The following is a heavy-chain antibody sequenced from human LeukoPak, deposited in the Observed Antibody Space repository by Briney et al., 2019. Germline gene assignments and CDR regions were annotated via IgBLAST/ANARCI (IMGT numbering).Heavy chain of an antibody. J-gene: IGHJ6*03. CDR2: ISSSGSTI. Sequence: GGSLRLSCAASGFTFSSYEMNWVRQAPGKGLEWVSYISSSGSTIYYADSVKGRFTISRDNAKHSLYLQMNSLRAEDTAVYYCARDPYNGYYGDDYYCYMDVWGKGTTVTISS. V-gene: IGHV3-48*03. CDR3: ARDPYNGYYGDDYYCYMDV. CDR1: GFTFSSYE. D-gene: IGHD4-17*01.